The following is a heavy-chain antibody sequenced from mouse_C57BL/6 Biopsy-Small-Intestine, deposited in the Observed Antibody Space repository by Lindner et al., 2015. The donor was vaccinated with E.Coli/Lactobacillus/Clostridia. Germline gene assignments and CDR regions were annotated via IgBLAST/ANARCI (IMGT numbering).Heavy chain of an antibody. CDR3: AVYNYDSNYDPAF. D-gene: IGHD2-5*01. Sequence: VQLQESGAELVKPGASVKMSCKASGYTFTSYWLTWVQQRPGQGLEWIGDIYPGSGSTNYNEKFKTKATLTVDTSSSTAYMQLTSLTSEDSAVYYCAVYNYDSNYDPAFWGQGTLVTVSA. J-gene: IGHJ3*01. CDR2: IYPGSGST. V-gene: IGHV1-55*01. CDR1: GYTFTSYW.